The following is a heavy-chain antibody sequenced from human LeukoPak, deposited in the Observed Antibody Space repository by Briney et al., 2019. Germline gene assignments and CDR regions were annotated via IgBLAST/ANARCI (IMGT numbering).Heavy chain of an antibody. V-gene: IGHV3-15*01. CDR3: TSSGWYSLCDY. CDR2: IKSKTDGGTT. CDR1: GFTFSNAW. Sequence: GGSLRLSCAASGFTFSNAWMSWVRQAPGKGLEWDGRIKSKTDGGTTDYAAPVKGRFTISRDDSKNTLYLQMNSLKTEDTAAYYCTSSGWYSLCDYWGQGTLVTVSS. D-gene: IGHD6-19*01. J-gene: IGHJ4*02.